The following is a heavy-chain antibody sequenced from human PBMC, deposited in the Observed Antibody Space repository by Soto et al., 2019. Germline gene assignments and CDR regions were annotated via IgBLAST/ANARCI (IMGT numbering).Heavy chain of an antibody. CDR1: RFTFSSYG. CDR3: AKASSSWDGYYYYGMDV. Sequence: QGQLVESGGGVVQPGRSERLSCAASRFTFSSYGIHWVRQAPGKGLEWVAVISYDGSNKYYADSVKGRFTISRDNSKNTLYLQMDSLRAEDSAVYYCAKASSSWDGYYYYGMDVWGPGTTVTVSS. V-gene: IGHV3-30*18. D-gene: IGHD6-13*01. J-gene: IGHJ6*02. CDR2: ISYDGSNK.